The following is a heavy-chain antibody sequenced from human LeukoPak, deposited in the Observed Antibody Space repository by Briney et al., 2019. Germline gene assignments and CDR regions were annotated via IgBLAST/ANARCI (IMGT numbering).Heavy chain of an antibody. J-gene: IGHJ4*02. CDR2: IWYDGSKK. V-gene: IGHV3-33*01. Sequence: PGRSLTPSCAASGFTFDNHGMHWVRQAPGKGLEWVAVIWYDGSKKYYGNSVKGRFTISRDNSKNTLYLQMNSLGAEDTAVYYCARDIAGSYYNGVDYWGRGTLVTVSS. D-gene: IGHD3-10*01. CDR3: ARDIAGSYYNGVDY. CDR1: GFTFDNHG.